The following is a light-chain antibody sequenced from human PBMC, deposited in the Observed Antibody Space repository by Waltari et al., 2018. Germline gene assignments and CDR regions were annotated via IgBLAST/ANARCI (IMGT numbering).Light chain of an antibody. CDR2: EVS. V-gene: IGLV2-8*01. CDR3: SSYAGSNPL. CDR1: SSDVGGYNY. Sequence: QSALTQPPSASGSPGQSVTISCTGTSSDVGGYNYVSWYQQLPGKAPKLMIYEVSKRPSGVPDRFSGSKSGNTASLTVSGLQAEDEADYYCSSYAGSNPLFGGGTKLTVL. J-gene: IGLJ3*02.